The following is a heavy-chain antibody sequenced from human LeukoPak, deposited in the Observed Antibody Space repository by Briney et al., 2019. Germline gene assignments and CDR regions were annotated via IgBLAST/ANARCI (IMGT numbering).Heavy chain of an antibody. J-gene: IGHJ5*02. Sequence: SETLSLTCTVSGGSISSSSYYWGWIRQPPGKGLEWLGSIYYSGSTYYNPSLKSQVTISVDTSKNQFSLKLSSVTAADTAVYYCARVGLLPDLYNWFDPWGQGTLVTVSS. CDR2: IYYSGST. CDR3: ARVGLLPDLYNWFDP. CDR1: GGSISSSSYY. V-gene: IGHV4-39*01. D-gene: IGHD2-21*01.